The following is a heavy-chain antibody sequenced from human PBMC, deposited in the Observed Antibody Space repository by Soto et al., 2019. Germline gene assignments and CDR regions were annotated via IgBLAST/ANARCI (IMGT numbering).Heavy chain of an antibody. CDR1: GFTFSSYS. CDR3: ATGVDCSSPSCSYYYYGMDV. J-gene: IGHJ6*02. CDR2: ISSSSSYI. V-gene: IGHV3-21*01. Sequence: GGSLRLSCAASGFTFSSYSMNWVRQAPGKGLEWVSSISSSSSYIYYADSVKGRFTISRDNAKNSLYLQMNSLRAEDTAVYYCATGVDCSSPSCSYYYYGMDVWGQGTTITVSS. D-gene: IGHD2-2*01.